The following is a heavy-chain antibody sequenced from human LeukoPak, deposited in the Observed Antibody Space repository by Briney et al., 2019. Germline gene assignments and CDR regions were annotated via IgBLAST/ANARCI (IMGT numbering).Heavy chain of an antibody. Sequence: ASVEVSCKVSGYTLTELSMHWVRQAPGKGLEWMGGFDPEDGETIYAQKFQGRVTMTEDTSTDTAYMELSSLRSEDTAVYYCATDVTKQQLANLDYWGQGTLVTVSS. J-gene: IGHJ4*02. V-gene: IGHV1-24*01. D-gene: IGHD6-13*01. CDR3: ATDVTKQQLANLDY. CDR1: GYTLTELS. CDR2: FDPEDGET.